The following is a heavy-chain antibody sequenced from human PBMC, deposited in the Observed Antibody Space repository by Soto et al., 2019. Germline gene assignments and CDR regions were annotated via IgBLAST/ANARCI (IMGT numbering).Heavy chain of an antibody. CDR1: GFTFSSYA. CDR3: ARDPQTYYDILTGYYRASGYFDY. V-gene: IGHV3-30-3*01. CDR2: ISYDGSNK. Sequence: GSLRLSCAASGFTFSSYAMHWVRQAPGKGLEWVAVISYDGSNKYYADSVKGRFTISRDNSKNTLYLQMNSLRAEDTAVYYCARDPQTYYDILTGYYRASGYFDYWGQGTQVTVSS. D-gene: IGHD3-9*01. J-gene: IGHJ4*02.